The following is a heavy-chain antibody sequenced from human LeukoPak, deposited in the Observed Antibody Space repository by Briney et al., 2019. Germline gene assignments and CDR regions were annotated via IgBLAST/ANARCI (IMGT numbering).Heavy chain of an antibody. CDR2: INSDGSST. CDR1: GFTFSSYW. Sequence: PGGSLRLSCAASGFTFSSYWMHWVRQAPGKGLVWVSRINSDGSSTSYADSVKGRFTISRDNAKNTLYLQMNSLRAEDTTVYYCARYGLSGYDWLIDYWGQGTLVTVSS. J-gene: IGHJ4*02. D-gene: IGHD5-12*01. CDR3: ARYGLSGYDWLIDY. V-gene: IGHV3-74*01.